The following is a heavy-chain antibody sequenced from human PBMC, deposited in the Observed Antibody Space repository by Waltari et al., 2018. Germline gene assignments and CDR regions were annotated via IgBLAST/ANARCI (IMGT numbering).Heavy chain of an antibody. D-gene: IGHD5-12*01. Sequence: QLQLQESGPGLVKPSETLSLTCTVAGGSISSSRYYWGWFCQPQGKGLEWIGSIYYSGSTYYNPSLKNRVTISVDTSKNQFSLKLSSVTAADTAVYYCARGYLVATIRPFDYWGQGTLVTVSS. CDR3: ARGYLVATIRPFDY. CDR2: IYYSGST. J-gene: IGHJ4*02. CDR1: GGSISSSRYY. V-gene: IGHV4-39*07.